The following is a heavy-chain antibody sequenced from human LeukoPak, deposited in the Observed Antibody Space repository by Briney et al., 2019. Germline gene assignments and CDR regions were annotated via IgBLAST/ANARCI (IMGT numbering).Heavy chain of an antibody. V-gene: IGHV4-39*01. D-gene: IGHD5-12*01. CDR2: IHYSGST. CDR1: GGSISSSSSY. J-gene: IGHJ4*02. CDR3: ASDRGGYATDY. Sequence: SETLSLTCTVSGGSISSSSSYWGWIRQPPGKGLEWIGTIHYSGSTHSNPSLKSRVTISVDTSKNQFSLKLSSVTAADTAVYYCASDRGGYATDYWGQGTLVTVSS.